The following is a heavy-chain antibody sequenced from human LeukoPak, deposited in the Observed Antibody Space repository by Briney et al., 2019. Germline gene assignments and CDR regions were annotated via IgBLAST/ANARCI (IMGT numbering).Heavy chain of an antibody. Sequence: SETLSLTCTVSGGSISSYYWSWIRQPPGKGLEWIGYIYYSGCTNYNPSLKSRVTISVDTSKNQFSLKLSSVTAADTAVYYCARIQYSSGWYWFDPWGQGTLVTVSS. V-gene: IGHV4-59*01. J-gene: IGHJ5*02. CDR2: IYYSGCT. CDR1: GGSISSYY. D-gene: IGHD6-19*01. CDR3: ARIQYSSGWYWFDP.